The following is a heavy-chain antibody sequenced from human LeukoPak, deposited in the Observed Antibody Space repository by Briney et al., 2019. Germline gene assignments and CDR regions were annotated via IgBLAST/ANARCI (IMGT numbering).Heavy chain of an antibody. J-gene: IGHJ4*02. CDR3: ARTVAGTWGPLDY. D-gene: IGHD6-19*01. CDR2: INPNSGDT. CDR1: GYTFTGYY. V-gene: IGHV1-2*02. Sequence: ASVKVSCKASGYTFTGYYMHWVRQAPGQGLEWMGWINPNSGDTSYAQKFQGRVTMTRDTSISTAYMELSRLRSDDTAVYYCARTVAGTWGPLDYWGQGTLVTVSS.